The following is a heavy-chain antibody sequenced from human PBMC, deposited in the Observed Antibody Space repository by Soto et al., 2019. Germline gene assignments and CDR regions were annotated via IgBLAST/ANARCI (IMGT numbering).Heavy chain of an antibody. CDR1: GGTFSSYA. J-gene: IGHJ6*02. V-gene: IGHV1-69*06. Sequence: SVKVSCKASGGTFSSYAISWVRQAPGQGLEWMGGIIPIFGTANYAQKFQGRVTITADKSTSTAYMELSSLRSEDTAVYYCARDEAVADDYYYYGMDVWGQGTTVTVSS. D-gene: IGHD6-19*01. CDR3: ARDEAVADDYYYYGMDV. CDR2: IIPIFGTA.